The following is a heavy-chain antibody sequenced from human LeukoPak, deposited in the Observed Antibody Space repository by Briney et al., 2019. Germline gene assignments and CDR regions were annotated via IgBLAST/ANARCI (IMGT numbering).Heavy chain of an antibody. CDR3: AKARTSGFIFDY. V-gene: IGHV4-59*01. CDR1: GGSITSYY. Sequence: SETLSLTCTVSGGSITSYYWNWIRQPPGKGLEWIGYIYYSGSTNYNPSLESRVIISLDTSKKQFSLKLSSVTAADTAVYYCAKARTSGFIFDYWGQGTLVTVSS. J-gene: IGHJ4*02. D-gene: IGHD6-19*01. CDR2: IYYSGST.